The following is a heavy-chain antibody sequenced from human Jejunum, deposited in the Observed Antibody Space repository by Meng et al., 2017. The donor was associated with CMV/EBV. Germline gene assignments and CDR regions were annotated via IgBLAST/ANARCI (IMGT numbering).Heavy chain of an antibody. D-gene: IGHD4/OR15-4a*01. CDR1: GFTFSTYW. V-gene: IGHV3-7*01. Sequence: FGFTFSTYWMSWVRQSPGKGLEWMANINQDGSEKVYMDSVKGRFTISRDNAKNSLYLQMNSLGAEDTAVYFCARDPYAGAFGAFNAWGQGTEVTVSS. CDR2: INQDGSEK. CDR3: ARDPYAGAFGAFNA. J-gene: IGHJ3*01.